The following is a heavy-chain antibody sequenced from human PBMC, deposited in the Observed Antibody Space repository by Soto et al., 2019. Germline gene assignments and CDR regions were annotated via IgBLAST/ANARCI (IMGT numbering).Heavy chain of an antibody. V-gene: IGHV4-59*01. CDR2: IYYSGST. J-gene: IGHJ6*02. D-gene: IGHD3-3*01. Sequence: SETLSLTCTVSGGSISSYYWSWIRQPPGKGLEWIGYIYYSGSTNYNPSLKSRVTISVDTSKNQFSLKLSSVTAADTAVYYCARDIFSAFSSREYGMDVWGQGTTVTAP. CDR1: GGSISSYY. CDR3: ARDIFSAFSSREYGMDV.